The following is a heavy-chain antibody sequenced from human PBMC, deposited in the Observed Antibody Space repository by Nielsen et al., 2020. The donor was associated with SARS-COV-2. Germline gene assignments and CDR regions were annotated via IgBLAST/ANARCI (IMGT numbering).Heavy chain of an antibody. CDR3: ARHAPGYYDY. J-gene: IGHJ4*02. CDR1: GGSISSSSYY. V-gene: IGHV4-61*05. D-gene: IGHD3-22*01. Sequence: GSLRLSCTVSGGSISSSSYYWSWIRQPPGKGLEWIGYVYSSGSTSYNPSLKGRVTISVDTSKNQFSLSLSSVTAADTAVYYCARHAPGYYDYWGQGTLVTVSS. CDR2: VYSSGST.